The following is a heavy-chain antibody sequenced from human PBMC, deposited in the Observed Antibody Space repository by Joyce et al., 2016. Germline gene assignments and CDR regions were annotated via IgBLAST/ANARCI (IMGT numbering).Heavy chain of an antibody. CDR1: GASINSYY. D-gene: IGHD3-16*01. V-gene: IGHV4-59*01. Sequence: QVQLQGSGPGLVKPSETLSLTCTVSGASINSYYWNWIRQPPGKGLEWIGHIYYSGSTNYNPALKSRVTISVDTSKNQFSLNLRSVTAADTAVYYGARGGGVHNSYSEYFQHWGQGTLVTVSS. CDR3: ARGGGVHNSYSEYFQH. CDR2: IYYSGST. J-gene: IGHJ1*01.